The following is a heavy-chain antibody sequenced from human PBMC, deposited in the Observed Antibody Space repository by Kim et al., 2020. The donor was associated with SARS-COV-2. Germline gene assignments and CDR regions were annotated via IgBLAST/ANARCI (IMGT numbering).Heavy chain of an antibody. D-gene: IGHD3-22*01. Sequence: ASVKVSCKASGYTFTGYYMHWVRQAPGQGLEWMGWINPNSGGTNYAQKFQGRVTMTRDTSISTAYMELSRLRSDDTAVYYCARVPDSSGYRFDYWGQGTLVTVSA. CDR3: ARVPDSSGYRFDY. CDR2: INPNSGGT. CDR1: GYTFTGYY. V-gene: IGHV1-2*02. J-gene: IGHJ4*02.